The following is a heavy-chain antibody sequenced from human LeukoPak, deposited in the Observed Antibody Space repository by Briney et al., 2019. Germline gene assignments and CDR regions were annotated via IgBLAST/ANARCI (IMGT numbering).Heavy chain of an antibody. CDR3: ARIMITVTTSDY. V-gene: IGHV3-48*03. Sequence: GGSLRVSCAASGFTFSSYEMNWVRQAPGKGLEWLSYISSSGTTIKYADSVKGRFTISRDNAKNSLYLQVNSLRAEDTAVYYCARIMITVTTSDYWGQGTLVTVSS. J-gene: IGHJ4*02. CDR2: ISSSGTTI. D-gene: IGHD4-17*01. CDR1: GFTFSSYE.